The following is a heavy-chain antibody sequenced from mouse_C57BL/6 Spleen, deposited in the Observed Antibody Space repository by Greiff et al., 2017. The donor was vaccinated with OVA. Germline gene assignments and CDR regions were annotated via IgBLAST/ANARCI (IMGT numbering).Heavy chain of an antibody. CDR1: GFNIQNTY. V-gene: IGHV14-3*01. Sequence: VQLQQSVAELVRPGASVKLSCTASGFNIQNTYMHWVKQRPEQGLEWIGRIDPANGNTKYAPKFPGKATITADTSSNTAYLQLSSLTSEDTAFYYCALIYDDAGDYWGQGTTLTVSS. D-gene: IGHD2-3*01. CDR2: IDPANGNT. CDR3: ALIYDDAGDY. J-gene: IGHJ2*01.